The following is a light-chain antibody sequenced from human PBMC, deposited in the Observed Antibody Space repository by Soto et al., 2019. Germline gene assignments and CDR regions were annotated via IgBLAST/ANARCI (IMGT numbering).Light chain of an antibody. CDR1: SSDVGNYNL. J-gene: IGLJ3*02. CDR3: CSYAGSSTWV. V-gene: IGLV2-23*02. Sequence: QSALTQPASVSGSPGQSITIFCTGTSSDVGNYNLVSWYQQHPGKAPKLMIYEVSKRPSGVSNRFSGSKSGNTASLTISGLQAEDEADYYCCSYAGSSTWVFGGGTKLTVL. CDR2: EVS.